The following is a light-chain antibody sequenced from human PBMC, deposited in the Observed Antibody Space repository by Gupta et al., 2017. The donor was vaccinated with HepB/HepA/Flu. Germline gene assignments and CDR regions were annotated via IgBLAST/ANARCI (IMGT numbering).Light chain of an antibody. Sequence: EIVMTQSPATLSVSPGERATLSCRASQSVSSNLAWYQQKPGQAPRLLIYGASNRATGIPDRFSGSGSGTEFTLTSSSRQYEDFAVYYWQQYNTWWTFGQGTKVEIK. CDR2: GAS. CDR3: QQYNTWWT. CDR1: QSVSSN. J-gene: IGKJ1*01. V-gene: IGKV3-15*01.